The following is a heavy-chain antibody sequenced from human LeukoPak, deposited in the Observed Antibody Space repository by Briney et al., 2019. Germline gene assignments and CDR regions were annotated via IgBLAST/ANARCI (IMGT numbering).Heavy chain of an antibody. CDR1: GYTFSTYY. CDR2: MNPNSHGI. Sequence: ASVKVSCKASGYTFSTYYIHWVRQAPGQGLEWMGWMNPNSHGINYAQKFQGRVTMTRDTSIRTAYMELSRLTSDDTAVYYCARVKALGIVGSTTVLDPWGQGTLVTVSS. J-gene: IGHJ5*02. D-gene: IGHD1-26*01. V-gene: IGHV1-2*02. CDR3: ARVKALGIVGSTTVLDP.